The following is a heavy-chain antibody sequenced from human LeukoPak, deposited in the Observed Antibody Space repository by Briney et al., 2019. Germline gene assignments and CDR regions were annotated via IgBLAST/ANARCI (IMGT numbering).Heavy chain of an antibody. CDR2: IDEDGSET. J-gene: IGHJ3*01. V-gene: IGHV3-7*01. D-gene: IGHD1-1*01. Sequence: PGGSLRLSCEVSGFTFSNYWMMWVRQAPGKGLEWVASIDEDGSETNYVDSVTGRFTVSRDHAKNSLFLQMNSLRAEDTAVCYCVRYGRRANDQPFDVWGQGTMVTVSS. CDR1: GFTFSNYW. CDR3: VRYGRRANDQPFDV.